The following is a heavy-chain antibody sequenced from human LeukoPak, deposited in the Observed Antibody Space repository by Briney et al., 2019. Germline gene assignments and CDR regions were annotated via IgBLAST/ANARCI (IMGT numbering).Heavy chain of an antibody. V-gene: IGHV3-21*01. Sequence: PGGSLCLSCPPSGFTFNTDCMIWVRQAPGKGLEWVSSITSSSGYTYYADSVKGRFTISRDNAYNSLYLQMDSLSADDTAVYYCARSDSGSGSYFDDWGQGTLVAVSS. J-gene: IGHJ4*02. CDR2: ITSSSGYT. CDR1: GFTFNTDC. CDR3: ARSDSGSGSYFDD. D-gene: IGHD3-10*01.